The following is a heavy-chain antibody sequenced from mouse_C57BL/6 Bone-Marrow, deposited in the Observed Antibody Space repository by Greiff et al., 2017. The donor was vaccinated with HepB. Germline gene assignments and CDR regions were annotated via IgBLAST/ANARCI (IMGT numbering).Heavy chain of an antibody. CDR3: ARGLLRFSVDY. CDR1: GYSITSGYY. V-gene: IGHV3-6*01. Sequence: EVQLQQSGPGLVKPSQSLSLTCSVTGYSITSGYYWNWIRQFPGNKLEWMGYISYDGSNNYNPSLKNRISITRDTSKNQFFLKLNSVTTEDTATYYCARGLLRFSVDYWGQGTTLTVSS. J-gene: IGHJ2*01. D-gene: IGHD1-1*01. CDR2: ISYDGSN.